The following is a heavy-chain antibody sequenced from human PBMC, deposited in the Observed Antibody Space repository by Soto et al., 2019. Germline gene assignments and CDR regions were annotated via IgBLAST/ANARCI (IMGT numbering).Heavy chain of an antibody. CDR1: GYTFTGYY. Sequence: ASVKVSCKASGYTFTGYYMHWVRQAPGQGLEWMGWINPNSGGTNYAQKFQGWVTITRDKSISTAYMELSSLRSEDTAVYYCARDLYYDSSGYVNDYWGQGTLVTVSS. J-gene: IGHJ4*02. CDR2: INPNSGGT. CDR3: ARDLYYDSSGYVNDY. D-gene: IGHD3-22*01. V-gene: IGHV1-2*04.